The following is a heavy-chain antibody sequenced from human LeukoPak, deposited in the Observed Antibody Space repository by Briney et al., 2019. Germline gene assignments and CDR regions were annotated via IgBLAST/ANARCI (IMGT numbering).Heavy chain of an antibody. J-gene: IGHJ4*02. V-gene: IGHV1-2*02. CDR2: INPNSGGT. CDR3: ARTAKRLLWFGTNIDY. D-gene: IGHD3-10*01. CDR1: GYTFTGYY. Sequence: PWASVKVSCKASGYTFTGYYMHWVRQAPGQGLEWMGWINPNSGGTNYAQKFQGRVTMTRDTSISTAYMELSRLRSDDAAVYYCARTAKRLLWFGTNIDYWGQGTLVTVSS.